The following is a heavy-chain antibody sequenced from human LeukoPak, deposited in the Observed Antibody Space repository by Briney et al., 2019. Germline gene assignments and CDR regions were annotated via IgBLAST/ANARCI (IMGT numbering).Heavy chain of an antibody. D-gene: IGHD3-10*01. V-gene: IGHV4-34*01. CDR3: ARESTYYYGSGSLDY. CDR1: GGSFSGYY. Sequence: SETLSLTCAVYGGSFSGYYWSWIRQPPGKGLEWIGEINHSGSTNYNPPLKSRVTISVDTSKNQFSLKLSSVTAADTAVYYCARESTYYYGSGSLDYWGQGTLVTVSS. J-gene: IGHJ4*02. CDR2: INHSGST.